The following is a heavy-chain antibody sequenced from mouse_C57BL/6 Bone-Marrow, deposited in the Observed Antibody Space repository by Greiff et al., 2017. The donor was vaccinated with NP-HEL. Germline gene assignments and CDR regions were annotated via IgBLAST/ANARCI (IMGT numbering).Heavy chain of an antibody. CDR1: GYSITSGYY. V-gene: IGHV3-6*01. J-gene: IGHJ4*01. Sequence: EVQLQESGPGLVKPSQSLSLTCSVTGYSITSGYYWNWIRQFPGNKLEWMGYISYDGSNNYNPSLKNRIPITRDTSKNQFFLKLNSVTTEDTATYYCARVSSYYSNYPYAMDYWGQGTSVTVSS. CDR2: ISYDGSN. D-gene: IGHD2-5*01. CDR3: ARVSSYYSNYPYAMDY.